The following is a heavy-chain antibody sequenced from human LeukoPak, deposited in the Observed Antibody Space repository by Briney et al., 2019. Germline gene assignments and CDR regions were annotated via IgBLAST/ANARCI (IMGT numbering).Heavy chain of an antibody. CDR3: AREAYRDTSVDF. CDR1: GFTFSRYW. Sequence: GGSLRLSCAASGFTFSRYWMNWARQAPGRGLEWVANIKQDGSEKYYMDSVKGRFTISRDNAKNSLYLQMNSLRADDTAVYYCAREAYRDTSVDFWGQGTLVTVSS. D-gene: IGHD5-18*01. CDR2: IKQDGSEK. J-gene: IGHJ4*02. V-gene: IGHV3-7*05.